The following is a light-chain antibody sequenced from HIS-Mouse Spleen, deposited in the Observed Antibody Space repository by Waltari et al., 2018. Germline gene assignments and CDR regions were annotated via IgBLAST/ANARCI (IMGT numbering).Light chain of an antibody. CDR1: SSNIGNNY. V-gene: IGLV1-51*01. J-gene: IGLJ2*01. CDR3: GTWDSSLSAGV. Sequence: QSVLTQPPSVSAAPGQKVTISCPGNSSNIGNNYVSWYQHLPGTAPKLLIYDNNKRPSGIPDRFSGSKSGTSATLGITGLQTGDEADYYCGTWDSSLSAGVFGGGTKLTVL. CDR2: DNN.